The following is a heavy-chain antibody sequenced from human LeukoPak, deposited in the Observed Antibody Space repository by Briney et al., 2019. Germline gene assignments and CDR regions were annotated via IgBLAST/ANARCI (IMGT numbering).Heavy chain of an antibody. CDR1: GGSISTSSYY. CDR3: ARDLATGVPIDYYYYYMDV. Sequence: SETLSLTCTVTGGSISTSSYYWGWIRQPPGKGLEWIGSIYYSGSTYYDPSLKSRVTISVDTSKNQFSLKLSSVTAADTAVYYCARDLATGVPIDYYYYYMDVWGKGTTVTVSS. CDR2: IYYSGST. V-gene: IGHV4-39*07. J-gene: IGHJ6*03. D-gene: IGHD3-10*01.